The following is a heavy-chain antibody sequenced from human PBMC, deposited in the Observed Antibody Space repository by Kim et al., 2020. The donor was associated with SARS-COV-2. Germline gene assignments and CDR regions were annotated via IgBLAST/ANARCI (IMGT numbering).Heavy chain of an antibody. CDR3: MKGGWGWIWDH. J-gene: IGHJ4*02. CDR1: GFTFTGYA. CDR2: IDGSDGTT. Sequence: GGSLRPSCTTSGFTFTGYAMSWVRQAPGKGLEWVSSIDGSDGTTYYVDSVKGRFTISRDNSKSTLYLQMSTLRADDTAVYYCMKGGWGWIWDHWGQGTLVTVSS. V-gene: IGHV3-23*01. D-gene: IGHD2-2*03.